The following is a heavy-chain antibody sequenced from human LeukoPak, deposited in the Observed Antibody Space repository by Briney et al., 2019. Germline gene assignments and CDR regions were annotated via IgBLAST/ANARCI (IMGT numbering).Heavy chain of an antibody. V-gene: IGHV3-7*01. D-gene: IGHD3-22*01. CDR2: IKQDGSEK. CDR3: AREDYYDSSGYYYFDY. J-gene: IGHJ4*02. CDR1: GFTFSSYW. Sequence: GGSLRLSCAASGFTFSSYWMSWVRQAPGKGLEWVANIKQDGSEKYYVDPVKGRFTISRDNAKNSLYLQMNSLRAEDTAVYYCAREDYYDSSGYYYFDYWGQGTLVTVSS.